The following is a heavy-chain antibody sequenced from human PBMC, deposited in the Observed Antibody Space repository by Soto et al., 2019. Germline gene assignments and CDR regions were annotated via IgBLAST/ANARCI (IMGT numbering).Heavy chain of an antibody. Sequence: QVQLMQSGAEVKKPGSSVKVSCKASGGSFSTFAITWVRQAPGQGLEWLGGIIPVFAKATYAQKFQGRVIITAYRSTSTAYMELTSLTSDDTAVYYCAREPSQGDNWKYVGWFDPWGQGTLVTVSS. V-gene: IGHV1-69*06. CDR2: IIPVFAKA. CDR3: AREPSQGDNWKYVGWFDP. CDR1: GGSFSTFA. D-gene: IGHD1-7*01. J-gene: IGHJ5*02.